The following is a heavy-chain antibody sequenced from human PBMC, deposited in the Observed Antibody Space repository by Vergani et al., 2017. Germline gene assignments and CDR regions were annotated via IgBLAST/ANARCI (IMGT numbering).Heavy chain of an antibody. V-gene: IGHV1-69*01. D-gene: IGHD4-23*01. CDR2: IIPIFGTA. CDR1: GGTFSSYA. CDR3: ARWGINDYGGLWGFDY. J-gene: IGHJ4*02. Sequence: QVQLVQSGAEVKKPGSSVKVSCKASGGTFSSYAISWVRQAPGQGLEWMGGIIPIFGTANYAQKFQGRVTITADESTSTAYMKLSSLRSEDTAVYYCARWGINDYGGLWGFDYWGQGTLVTVSS.